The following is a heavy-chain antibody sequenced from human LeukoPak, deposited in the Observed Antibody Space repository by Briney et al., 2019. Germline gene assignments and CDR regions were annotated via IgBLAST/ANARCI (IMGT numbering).Heavy chain of an antibody. CDR3: VRGVGVSRFNYLDS. D-gene: IGHD6-13*01. V-gene: IGHV3-21*01. CDR1: GFTFTELS. J-gene: IGHJ4*02. CDR2: ISSSGAYI. Sequence: SCKASGFTFTELSMRWVRQAPGKGLEWVSSISSSGAYIFYADSVKGRFTISRDNSKNTLYLQMNSLRDDDTAVYYCVRGVGVSRFNYLDSWGQGTLVIVSS.